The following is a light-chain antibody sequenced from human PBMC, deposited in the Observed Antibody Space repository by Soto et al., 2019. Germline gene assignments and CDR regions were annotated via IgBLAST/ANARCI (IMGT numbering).Light chain of an antibody. CDR2: GAS. Sequence: EIVMTQSPATLSVSPGERATLSCRASQSVSSNLAWYQQKPGQAPRLLIYGASTRATGIPARFSGSGSGTEFTLTISSVQSEDFAVYYCQQYKNWPPFTFGQGTKLEIK. J-gene: IGKJ2*01. CDR3: QQYKNWPPFT. V-gene: IGKV3-15*01. CDR1: QSVSSN.